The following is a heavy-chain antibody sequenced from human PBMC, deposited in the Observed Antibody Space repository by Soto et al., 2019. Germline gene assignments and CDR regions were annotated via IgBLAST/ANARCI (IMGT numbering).Heavy chain of an antibody. Sequence: QVQLVQSGAEVKKPGASVKVSCKASGYTFTSYGISWVRQAPGQGLEWMGWISAYNGNTNYAQKLQGRVTMTTDTSTSTVYMGRRSLRADDTSLYYCARGEGEVATPFDYWGQGTLVTVSS. J-gene: IGHJ4*02. CDR2: ISAYNGNT. V-gene: IGHV1-18*01. CDR3: ARGEGEVATPFDY. CDR1: GYTFTSYG. D-gene: IGHD5-12*01.